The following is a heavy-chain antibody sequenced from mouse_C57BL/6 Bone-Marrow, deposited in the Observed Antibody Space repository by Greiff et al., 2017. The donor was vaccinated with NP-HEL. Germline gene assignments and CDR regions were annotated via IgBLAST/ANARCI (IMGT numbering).Heavy chain of an antibody. CDR3: TPDGYPDY. CDR2: IDPENGDT. CDR1: GFNIKDDY. V-gene: IGHV14-4*01. J-gene: IGHJ2*01. D-gene: IGHD2-3*01. Sequence: EVKLEESGAELVRPGASVKLSCTASGFNIKDDYMHWVKQRPEQGLEWIGWIDPENGDTEYASKFQGKATITADTSSNTAYLQLSSLTSEDTAVYYCTPDGYPDYWGQGTTLTVSS.